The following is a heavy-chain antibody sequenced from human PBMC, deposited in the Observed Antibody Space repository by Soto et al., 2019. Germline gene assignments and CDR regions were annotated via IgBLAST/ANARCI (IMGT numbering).Heavy chain of an antibody. CDR3: ARDGGSDAFDI. D-gene: IGHD6-25*01. J-gene: IGHJ3*02. CDR1: GGSVSSGSYY. CDR2: IYYSGST. V-gene: IGHV4-61*01. Sequence: PSETLSLTCTVSGGSVSSGSYYWSWIRQPPGKGLEWIGYIYYSGSTNYNPSLKSRVTISVDTSKNQFSLKLSSVTAADTAVYYCARDGGSDAFDIWGQGTMVTVSS.